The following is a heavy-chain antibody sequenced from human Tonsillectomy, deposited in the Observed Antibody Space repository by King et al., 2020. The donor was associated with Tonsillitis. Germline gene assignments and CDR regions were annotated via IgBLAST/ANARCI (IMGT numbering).Heavy chain of an antibody. CDR3: ARFPKYYYDSIGYSDY. CDR2: IDPSDSYT. Sequence: AQLVQSGAEVKKPGESLRISCKGSGYSFTSYWISWVRQMPGKGLEWMGRIDPSDSYTNYSPSFQGHVTISADKSISTAYLQWSSLKASDTAMYYCARFPKYYYDSIGYSDYWGQGTLVTVS. CDR1: GYSFTSYW. J-gene: IGHJ4*02. V-gene: IGHV5-10-1*03. D-gene: IGHD3-22*01.